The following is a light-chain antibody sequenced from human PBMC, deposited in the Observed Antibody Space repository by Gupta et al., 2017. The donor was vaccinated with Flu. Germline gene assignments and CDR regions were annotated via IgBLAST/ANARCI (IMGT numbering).Light chain of an antibody. CDR2: QNN. CDR1: KLEIKY. Sequence: SYELTQSPSVSVSPGQTASIPRSGDKLEIKYTYWYQQKSGQSPVLVIYQNNKRPSGIPERFSGSNSGNTATLTISGTQAMDEADYYCQAWDSSTGVVFGGGTRLTVL. V-gene: IGLV3-1*01. J-gene: IGLJ2*01. CDR3: QAWDSSTGVV.